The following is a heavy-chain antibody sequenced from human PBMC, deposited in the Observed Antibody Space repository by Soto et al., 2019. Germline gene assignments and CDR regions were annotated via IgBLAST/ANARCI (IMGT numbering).Heavy chain of an antibody. CDR2: ISSSSSTI. J-gene: IGHJ5*02. CDR3: VRGGGGGLFDP. Sequence: GGSLGLSCAASGFTFSSYSMNWVRQAPGKGLEWVSYISSSSSTIYYADSVKGRFTISRDNAKNSLYLQMNGLRDEDTAVYYCVRGGGGGLFDPWGQGTMVTVSS. D-gene: IGHD2-15*01. CDR1: GFTFSSYS. V-gene: IGHV3-48*02.